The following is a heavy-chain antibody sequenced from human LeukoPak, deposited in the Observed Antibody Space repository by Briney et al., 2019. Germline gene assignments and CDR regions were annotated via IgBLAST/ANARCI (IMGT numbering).Heavy chain of an antibody. J-gene: IGHJ4*02. CDR1: GYTFTSYA. V-gene: IGHV1-3*01. CDR3: ARDFYDSSGYSVLFDY. Sequence: ASVKVSCKASGYTFTSYAMHWVRQAPGQRLEWMGWINAGNGNTKYSQKFQGRVTITRDTSASTAYMELSSLRSEGTAVYYCARDFYDSSGYSVLFDYWGQGTLVTVSS. D-gene: IGHD3-22*01. CDR2: INAGNGNT.